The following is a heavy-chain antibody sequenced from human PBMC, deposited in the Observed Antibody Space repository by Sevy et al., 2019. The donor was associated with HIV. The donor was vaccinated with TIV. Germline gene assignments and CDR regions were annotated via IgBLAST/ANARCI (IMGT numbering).Heavy chain of an antibody. CDR3: TRNGGAFDNGFDP. J-gene: IGHJ5*02. CDR2: ISGSGSSI. V-gene: IGHV3-48*03. Sequence: GGSLRLSCTASGFTFSSYDMNWVRQAPGKGLEWGSKISGSGSSIYYADSVKGRFTIARDNAKNSLNLQMNSLRAEDTAVYYCTRNGGAFDNGFDPWGQGTLVTVSS. CDR1: GFTFSSYD. D-gene: IGHD2-8*01.